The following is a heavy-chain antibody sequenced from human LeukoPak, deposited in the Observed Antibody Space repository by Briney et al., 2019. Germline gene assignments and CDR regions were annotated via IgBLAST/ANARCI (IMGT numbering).Heavy chain of an antibody. CDR2: IYTSGST. CDR3: ARDDSANWNDVNKAFDI. Sequence: SQTLSLTCTVSGGSISSGSYYWSWIRQPAGKGLEWIGRIYTSGSTNYNPSLKSRVTISVDTSKNQFSLKLGSVTAADTAVYYCARDDSANWNDVNKAFDIWGQGTMVTVSS. V-gene: IGHV4-61*02. CDR1: GGSISSGSYY. D-gene: IGHD1-20*01. J-gene: IGHJ3*02.